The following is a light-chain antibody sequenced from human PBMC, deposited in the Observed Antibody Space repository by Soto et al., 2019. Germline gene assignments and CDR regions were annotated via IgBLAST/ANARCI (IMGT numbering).Light chain of an antibody. Sequence: QSVLTQPPSASGTPGQRVTISCSGSSSNIGSNIVTWFQQLPGTAPKLLIYTNNQRPSGVPDRFSGSKSGTSASLAISGLQSEDEADYFCAAWDDSLAVWVFGGGTKVTVL. J-gene: IGLJ3*02. V-gene: IGLV1-44*01. CDR2: TNN. CDR1: SSNIGSNI. CDR3: AAWDDSLAVWV.